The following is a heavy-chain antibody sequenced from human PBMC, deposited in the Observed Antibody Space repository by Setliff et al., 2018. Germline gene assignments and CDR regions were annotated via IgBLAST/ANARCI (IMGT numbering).Heavy chain of an antibody. CDR1: GGPFSDYY. D-gene: IGHD3-16*01. Sequence: PSETLSLTCTFYGGPFSDYYWGWVRQTPGKGLEWIAEINPSGTTNYIPSLKSRLTISVDTSKRQFSLKLNSVTAADTAVYYCARPHGGDYAFDIWGQGRMVTVSS. CDR2: INPSGTT. J-gene: IGHJ3*02. CDR3: ARPHGGDYAFDI. V-gene: IGHV4-34*01.